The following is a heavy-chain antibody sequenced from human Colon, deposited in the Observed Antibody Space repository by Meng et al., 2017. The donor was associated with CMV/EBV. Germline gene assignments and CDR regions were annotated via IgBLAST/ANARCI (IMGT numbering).Heavy chain of an antibody. Sequence: GESLRLSCAASGFIVSNNNMSWVRQTPGKGLEYVSVISSGGSTDYVDSVRGRFTISRDNSKSALYLHMNSLRVEDTAVYYCVREGYYGAWGQGTLVTVSS. V-gene: IGHV3-66*02. CDR3: VREGYYGA. CDR1: GFIVSNNN. D-gene: IGHD3-10*01. CDR2: ISSGGST. J-gene: IGHJ5*02.